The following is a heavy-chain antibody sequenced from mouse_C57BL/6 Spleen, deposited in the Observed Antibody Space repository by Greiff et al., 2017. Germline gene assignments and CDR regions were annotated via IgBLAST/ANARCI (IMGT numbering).Heavy chain of an antibody. D-gene: IGHD2-13*01. CDR2: INYDGSST. V-gene: IGHV5-16*01. J-gene: IGHJ1*03. CDR1: GFTFSDYY. CDR3: ARYGDCGGYFDV. Sequence: EVKVVESEGGLVQPGSSMKLSCTASGFTFSDYYMAWVRQVPEKGLEWVANINYDGSSTYYLDTLKSRFIISRDNAKNILYLQMSSLKSEDTATYYCARYGDCGGYFDVRGTGTTVTVST.